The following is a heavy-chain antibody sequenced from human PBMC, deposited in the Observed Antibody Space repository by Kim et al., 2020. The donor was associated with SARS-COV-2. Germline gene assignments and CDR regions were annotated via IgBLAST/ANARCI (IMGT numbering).Heavy chain of an antibody. CDR2: IYYSGST. J-gene: IGHJ4*02. D-gene: IGHD6-13*01. CDR3: ARASQDWGVSSWHVFDY. V-gene: IGHV4-59*13. CDR1: GGSISSYY. Sequence: SETLSLTCTVSGGSISSYYWSWIRQPPGKGLEWIGYIYYSGSTNYNPSLKSRVTISVDTSKNQFSLKLSSVTAADTAVYYCARASQDWGVSSWHVFDYWGQGTLVTVSS.